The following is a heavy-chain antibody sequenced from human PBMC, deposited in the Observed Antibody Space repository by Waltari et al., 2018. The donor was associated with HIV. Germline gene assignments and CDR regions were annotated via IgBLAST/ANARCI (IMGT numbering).Heavy chain of an antibody. J-gene: IGHJ5*02. D-gene: IGHD3-22*01. CDR1: GGSISSSSYY. CDR2: IYYSGST. CDR3: ARRSWSYDSSGYYRNWFDP. Sequence: QLQLQESGPGLVKPSETLSLTCTVSGGSISSSSYYWGWIRQPPGQGLEWIGSIYYSGSTYYNPSLKSRVTISVDTSKNQFSLKLSSVTAADTAVYYCARRSWSYDSSGYYRNWFDPWGQGTLVTVSS. V-gene: IGHV4-39*01.